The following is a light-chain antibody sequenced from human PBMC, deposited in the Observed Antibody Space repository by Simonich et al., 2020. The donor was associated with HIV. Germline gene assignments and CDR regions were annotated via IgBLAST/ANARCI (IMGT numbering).Light chain of an antibody. V-gene: IGKV1-39*01. CDR3: QQSYSTPMYT. CDR1: QSISRY. J-gene: IGKJ2*01. CDR2: AAS. Sequence: DIQMTQSPSSLSESVGDRVTITCRASQSISRYLNWYQQKPGKAPRLRIYAASSLQSGVPSRFSGSGSGTDFTLTISSLQPEDFATYYCQQSYSTPMYTFGQGTKLEI.